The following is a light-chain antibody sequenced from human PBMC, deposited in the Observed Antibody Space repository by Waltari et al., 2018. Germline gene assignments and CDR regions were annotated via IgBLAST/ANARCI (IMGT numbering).Light chain of an antibody. CDR3: SSFTSTNPWV. CDR2: GVS. CDR1: GSDSGGYHY. Sequence: QSALTQPASVSGSPGQAITISCTGTGSDSGGYHYVSWYQQHPGKAPKLLIHGVSRRSSGVSNRFSGCKSGYAASLTISGLQAEDEAHYYCSSFTSTNPWVFGGGTKLTVL. J-gene: IGLJ3*02. V-gene: IGLV2-14*03.